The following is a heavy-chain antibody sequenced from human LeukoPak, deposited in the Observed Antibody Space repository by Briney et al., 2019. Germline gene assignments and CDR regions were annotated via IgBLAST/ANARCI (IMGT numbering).Heavy chain of an antibody. J-gene: IGHJ3*02. D-gene: IGHD4-17*01. CDR3: TRRTVTTDAFDI. Sequence: GGSLRLFCTASGFTYCDYAMSWASHAPGKGLEEGRVIRSNAYSGTKEYDASVKGRFTISRDASNSIAYLQLNSLKTEDTAVYYCTRRTVTTDAFDIWGQGTTVTVSS. CDR2: IRSNAYSGTK. CDR1: GFTYCDYA. V-gene: IGHV3-49*04.